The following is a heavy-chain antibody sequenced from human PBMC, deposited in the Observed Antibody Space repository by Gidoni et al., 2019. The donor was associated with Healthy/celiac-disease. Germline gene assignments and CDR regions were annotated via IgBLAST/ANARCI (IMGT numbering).Heavy chain of an antibody. CDR1: GGSISSSSYY. CDR2: IYYSGST. Sequence: QLQLQESVPGLVKPSETLSLTCTVSGGSISSSSYYWGWIRQPPGKGLEWIGSIYYSGSTYYNPSLKSRVTISVDTSKNQFSLKLSSVTAADTAVYYCARSSAAGTYYYYYGMDVWGQGTTVTVSS. CDR3: ARSSAAGTYYYYYGMDV. D-gene: IGHD6-13*01. V-gene: IGHV4-39*01. J-gene: IGHJ6*02.